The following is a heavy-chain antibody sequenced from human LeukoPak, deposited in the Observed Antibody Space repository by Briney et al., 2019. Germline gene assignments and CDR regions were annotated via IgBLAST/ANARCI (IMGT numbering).Heavy chain of an antibody. CDR3: AKDPGYPYYYYYMDV. CDR1: GFTFSSYA. CDR2: IRYDGSNK. V-gene: IGHV3-30*02. D-gene: IGHD6-25*01. J-gene: IGHJ6*03. Sequence: PGGSLRLSCAASGFTFSSYAMHWVRQAPGKGLEWVAFIRYDGSNKYYADSVKGRFTISRDNSKNTLYLQMNSLRAEDTAVYYCAKDPGYPYYYYYMDVWGKGTTVTVSS.